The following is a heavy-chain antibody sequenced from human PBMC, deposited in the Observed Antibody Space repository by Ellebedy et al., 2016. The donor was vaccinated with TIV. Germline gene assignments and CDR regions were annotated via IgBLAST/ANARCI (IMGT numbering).Heavy chain of an antibody. Sequence: PGGSLRLSCTASGFTLSTYWMHWVRQAPGKGLVWVSRINSDGTTTRYADSVKGRFTISRDNSKNTLYLQMNSLRAEDTAVYYCAKGKHIVVWGNWFDPWGQGTLVTVSS. CDR1: GFTLSTYW. CDR3: AKGKHIVVWGNWFDP. V-gene: IGHV3-74*01. D-gene: IGHD2-21*01. CDR2: INSDGTTT. J-gene: IGHJ5*02.